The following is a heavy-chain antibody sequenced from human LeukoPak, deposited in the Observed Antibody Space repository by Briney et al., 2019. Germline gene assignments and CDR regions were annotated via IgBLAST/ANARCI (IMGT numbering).Heavy chain of an antibody. V-gene: IGHV1-18*01. CDR1: GYTFSTHG. CDR3: ARGQGSCSSTSCFRTGNFDY. CDR2: ITTYNGNT. Sequence: GASVKVSCKTSGYTFSTHGISWGRQAPGQGLEWMGWITTYNGNTKYAQRVQGRVTMTADPSTSTAYMELRRLTSDDTAVYYCARGQGSCSSTSCFRTGNFDYWGQGTQVIVSS. J-gene: IGHJ4*02. D-gene: IGHD2-2*01.